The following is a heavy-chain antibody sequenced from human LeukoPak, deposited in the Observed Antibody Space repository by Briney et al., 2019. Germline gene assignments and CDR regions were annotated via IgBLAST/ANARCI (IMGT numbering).Heavy chain of an antibody. CDR1: GFTFSSYE. CDR3: ARDSIVTGEFDY. Sequence: GGSLRLSCVVSGFTFSSYEMNWVRQAPGKGLEWVSYISSSGSTIYYADSVKGRFTISRDNAKNSLYLQMNSLRAEDTAVYYCARDSIVTGEFDYWGQGTLLTVSS. J-gene: IGHJ4*02. CDR2: ISSSGSTI. V-gene: IGHV3-48*03. D-gene: IGHD2-21*02.